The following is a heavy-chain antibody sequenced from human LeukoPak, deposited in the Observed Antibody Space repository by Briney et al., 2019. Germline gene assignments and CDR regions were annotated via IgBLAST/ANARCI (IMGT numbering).Heavy chain of an antibody. D-gene: IGHD2-15*01. CDR1: GYTFSNYA. J-gene: IGHJ4*02. Sequence: GGALRLSCAASGYTFSNYAMNWVRQAPGKGLEWVSSIPGSGGGACYADSVKGRFTISRHNSKNTLDLQMNSLRAEDTAVYYCAKGLKGCSGSSCYYFFDFWGQGALITVSS. CDR2: IPGSGGGA. CDR3: AKGLKGCSGSSCYYFFDF. V-gene: IGHV3-23*01.